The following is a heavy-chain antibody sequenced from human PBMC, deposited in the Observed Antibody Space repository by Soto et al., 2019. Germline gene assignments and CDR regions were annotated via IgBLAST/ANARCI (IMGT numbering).Heavy chain of an antibody. CDR1: GFTFSRYD. D-gene: IGHD3-10*01. V-gene: IGHV3-30-3*01. CDR2: ISYDGSNK. CDR3: ARDVRITMVRGTRNYGMDV. Sequence: QVQLVESGGGVVQPGRSLRLSCAASGFTFSRYDMHWVRQAPGKGLEWVAVISYDGSNKYYADSVKGRFTISRDNSKNTLYLQMNSLRAEDTAVYYCARDVRITMVRGTRNYGMDVWGQGTTVTVSS. J-gene: IGHJ6*02.